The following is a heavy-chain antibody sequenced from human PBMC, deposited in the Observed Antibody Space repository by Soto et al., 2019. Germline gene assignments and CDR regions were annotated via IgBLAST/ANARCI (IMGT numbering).Heavy chain of an antibody. CDR1: GGTFSSYA. J-gene: IGHJ6*04. D-gene: IGHD5-12*01. CDR2: IIPIFGTA. Sequence: QVQLVQSGAEVKKPGSSVKVSCKASGGTFSSYAISWVRQAPGQGLEWMGGIIPIFGTANYAQKFQGRVTITTDESTSTAYMDLSSLRSEDTAVYYCASPGMATTPLLNGMDIWGKGTTVTVSS. V-gene: IGHV1-69*05. CDR3: ASPGMATTPLLNGMDI.